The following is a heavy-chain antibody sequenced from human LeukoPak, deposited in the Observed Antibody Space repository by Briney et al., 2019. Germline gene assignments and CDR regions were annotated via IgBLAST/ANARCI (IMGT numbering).Heavy chain of an antibody. Sequence: SQTLSLTCAISGDSVSSNSAAWNWIRQATWRGLEWLGRTYYRSKWYNNYALSVKSRMTVNPDTSKNQISLQLNSVTPEDTAVYYCARESAGTYYFDYWGQGALVTVSS. V-gene: IGHV6-1*01. CDR2: TYYRSKWYN. CDR1: GDSVSSNSAA. D-gene: IGHD6-19*01. J-gene: IGHJ4*02. CDR3: ARESAGTYYFDY.